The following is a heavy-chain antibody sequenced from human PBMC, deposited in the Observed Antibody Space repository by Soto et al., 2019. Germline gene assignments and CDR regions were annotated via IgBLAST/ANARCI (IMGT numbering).Heavy chain of an antibody. CDR1: GFTFSSYG. CDR2: IWYDGSNK. D-gene: IGHD2-15*01. J-gene: IGHJ4*02. CDR3: ARGGTYCSCCSCYPPFDY. V-gene: IGHV3-33*01. Sequence: ESGGGVVQPGRSLRLSCAASGFTFSSYGMHWVRQAPGKGLEWVAVIWYDGSNKYYADSVKGRFTISRDNSKNTLYLQMKSLRAEDTGVYYCARGGTYCSCCSCYPPFDYWGQGTLVTVSS.